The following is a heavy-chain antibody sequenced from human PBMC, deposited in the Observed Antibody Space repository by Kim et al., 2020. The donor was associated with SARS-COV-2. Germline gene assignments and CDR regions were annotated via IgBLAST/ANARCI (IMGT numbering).Heavy chain of an antibody. J-gene: IGHJ4*02. V-gene: IGHV1-2*02. CDR2: NSGGT. CDR3: ARETGDY. Sequence: NSGGTNYAQKFQGRVTMTRDTSISTAYMELSRLRSDDTAVYYCARETGDYWGQGTLVTVSS.